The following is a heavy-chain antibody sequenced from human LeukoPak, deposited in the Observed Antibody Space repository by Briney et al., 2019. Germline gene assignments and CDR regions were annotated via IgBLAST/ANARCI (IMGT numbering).Heavy chain of an antibody. CDR3: ARGVIRDGVQAHFDY. D-gene: IGHD5-24*01. V-gene: IGHV4-31*03. Sequence: SETLSLPCTVSGGSISSGAYYWRWIRQHPGKGLEWIGYIYYSGSTYYNPSLRSRVTISVDTSKNHFSLKLSSVTAADTAVYYCARGVIRDGVQAHFDYWGQGTLVTVSS. J-gene: IGHJ4*02. CDR1: GGSISSGAYY. CDR2: IYYSGST.